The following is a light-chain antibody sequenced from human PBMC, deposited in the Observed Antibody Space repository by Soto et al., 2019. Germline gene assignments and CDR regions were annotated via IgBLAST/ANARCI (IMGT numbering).Light chain of an antibody. CDR3: QHYNSYSEA. CDR2: DAS. J-gene: IGKJ1*01. Sequence: GDRVTITCRASQTISTWMAWYQQKPGKAPKLLIHDASSLQSGVPSRFSGSGSGTEFTLTISSLQPDDFATYYCQHYNSYSEAFGQGTKVDIK. CDR1: QTISTW. V-gene: IGKV1-5*01.